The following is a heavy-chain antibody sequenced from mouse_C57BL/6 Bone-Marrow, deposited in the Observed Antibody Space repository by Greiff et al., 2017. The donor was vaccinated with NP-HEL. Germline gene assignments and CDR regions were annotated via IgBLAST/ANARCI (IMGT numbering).Heavy chain of an antibody. CDR3: ARYSDGYYVWYFDV. Sequence: EVKLMESGGGLVQPGGSLSLSCAASGFTFPDYYMSWVRQPPGKALAWLGFIRNKANGYTTEYCASVKGRFTIYRDHYQSILYLQMNVLRAEDSATYYCARYSDGYYVWYFDVWGTGTTVTVSS. CDR2: IRNKANGYTT. CDR1: GFTFPDYY. V-gene: IGHV7-3*01. D-gene: IGHD2-3*01. J-gene: IGHJ1*03.